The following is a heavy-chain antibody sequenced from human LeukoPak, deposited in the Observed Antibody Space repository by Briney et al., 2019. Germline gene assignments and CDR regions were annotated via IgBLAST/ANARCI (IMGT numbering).Heavy chain of an antibody. J-gene: IGHJ5*02. CDR1: GYTFTGYY. D-gene: IGHD3-22*01. V-gene: IGHV1-2*02. CDR3: ATQYYYDSSSYPSA. CDR2: INPYSGGT. Sequence: ASVKVSCKASGYTFTGYYMHWVRQAPGQGLEWMGWINPYSGGTNYAQKFQGRVTMTRDTSISTAYMDLSRLRSDDTALYYCATQYYYDSSSYPSAWGQGTLVTVSS.